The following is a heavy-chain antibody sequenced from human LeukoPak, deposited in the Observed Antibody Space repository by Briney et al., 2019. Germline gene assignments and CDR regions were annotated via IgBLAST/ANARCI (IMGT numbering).Heavy chain of an antibody. Sequence: SETLSLTCAVYGGSFSGYYWSWIGQPPGKGLEWIGEINHSGSTNYNPSLKSRVTISVDTSKNQFSLKLSSVTAADTAVYYCARPRGYSYGYLYWGQGTLVTVSS. V-gene: IGHV4-34*01. J-gene: IGHJ4*02. CDR3: ARPRGYSYGYLY. CDR2: INHSGST. D-gene: IGHD5-18*01. CDR1: GGSFSGYY.